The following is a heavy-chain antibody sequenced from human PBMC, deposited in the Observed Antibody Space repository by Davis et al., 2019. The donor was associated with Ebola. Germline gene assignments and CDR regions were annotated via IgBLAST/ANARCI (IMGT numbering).Heavy chain of an antibody. V-gene: IGHV4-39*07. J-gene: IGHJ4*02. CDR1: GGSISSSSYY. CDR3: AREEGAGTWPLDY. Sequence: PGGSLRLSCTVSGGSISSSSYYWGWIRQPPGKGLEWIGSIYYSGSTYYNPSLKSRVTISVDTSKNQFSLKLRSLTAADTAVYYCAREEGAGTWPLDYWGQGTLVTVSS. D-gene: IGHD3-16*01. CDR2: IYYSGST.